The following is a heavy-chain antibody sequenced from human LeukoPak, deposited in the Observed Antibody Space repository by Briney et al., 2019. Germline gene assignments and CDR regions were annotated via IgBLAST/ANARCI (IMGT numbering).Heavy chain of an antibody. D-gene: IGHD6-13*01. Sequence: GGPLRLSCAASGFTFSSYSMNWVRQAPGKGLEWVSSISSCSSYIYYADSVKGRFTISRDNAKNSLYLQMNSLRAEDTAVYYCARDKGSSWDYYYYMDVWGKGTTVTVSS. J-gene: IGHJ6*03. CDR2: ISSCSSYI. CDR3: ARDKGSSWDYYYYMDV. V-gene: IGHV3-21*01. CDR1: GFTFSSYS.